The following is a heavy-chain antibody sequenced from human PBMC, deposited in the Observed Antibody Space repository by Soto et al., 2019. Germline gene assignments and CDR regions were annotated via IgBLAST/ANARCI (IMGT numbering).Heavy chain of an antibody. CDR3: AHSGPIATVAFDY. D-gene: IGHD6-13*01. V-gene: IGHV3-9*01. CDR2: ISWNSGTI. CDR1: GFTFSSCS. J-gene: IGHJ4*02. Sequence: SLRLSCAASGFTFSSCSMNWVRQTPGKGLEWVSGISWNSGTIGFADSLKSSLTITKDTAKNQVVLTMTNVHPEDTATYFCAHSGPIATVAFDYWGQGILVTVSS.